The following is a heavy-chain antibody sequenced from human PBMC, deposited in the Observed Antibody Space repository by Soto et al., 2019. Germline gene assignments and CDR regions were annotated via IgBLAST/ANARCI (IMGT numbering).Heavy chain of an antibody. Sequence: GGSLRLSCAASGFTFSSYAMSWVRQAPGKGLEWVSAISGSGGSTYYADSVKGRFTISRDNSKNTLYLQMNSPRAEDTAVYYCAKDRSGSYYPPPDYWGQGTLVTVSS. V-gene: IGHV3-23*01. D-gene: IGHD1-26*01. CDR3: AKDRSGSYYPPPDY. CDR2: ISGSGGST. CDR1: GFTFSSYA. J-gene: IGHJ4*02.